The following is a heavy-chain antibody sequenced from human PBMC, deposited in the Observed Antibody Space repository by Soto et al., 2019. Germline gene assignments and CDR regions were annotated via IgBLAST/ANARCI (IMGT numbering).Heavy chain of an antibody. CDR1: GGSISSSSYY. CDR3: ARHVRVRVLEWLLALSRTGGEFDY. CDR2: IYYSGST. J-gene: IGHJ4*02. Sequence: QLQLQESGPGLVKPSETLSLTCTVSGGSISSSSYYWGWIRQPPGKGLEWIGSIYYSGSTYYNPSLKSRVTISVDTSKNQFSLKLSSVTAADTAVYYCARHVRVRVLEWLLALSRTGGEFDYWGQGTLVTVSS. V-gene: IGHV4-39*01. D-gene: IGHD3-3*01.